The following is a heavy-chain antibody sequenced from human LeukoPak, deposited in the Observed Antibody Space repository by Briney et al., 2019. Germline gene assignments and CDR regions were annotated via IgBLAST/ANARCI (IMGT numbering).Heavy chain of an antibody. V-gene: IGHV3-11*01. CDR2: ISSSGSTI. D-gene: IGHD2-15*01. Sequence: GGSLRLSCAASGFTFSDYYMSWIRQAPGKGLEWVSYISSSGSTIYYADSVKGRFTISRDNAKNSLYLQMNSLRAEDTAVYYRARDDCSGGSCYSDYWGQGTLVTVSS. CDR1: GFTFSDYY. CDR3: ARDDCSGGSCYSDY. J-gene: IGHJ4*02.